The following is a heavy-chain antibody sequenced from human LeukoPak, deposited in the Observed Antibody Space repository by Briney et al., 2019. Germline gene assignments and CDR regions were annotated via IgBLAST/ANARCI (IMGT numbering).Heavy chain of an antibody. D-gene: IGHD2-15*01. CDR2: IYPGDSDT. CDR1: GYSFTSYW. CDR3: ATYADCSTGTCYGAPDV. J-gene: IGHJ6*04. Sequence: GESLKISCKGSGYSFTSYWIGWVRQMPGKGLEWMGIIYPGDSDTRYSPSFQGQVTISADKSISTAYLQWSSLKASDTAMYYCATYADCSTGTCYGAPDVWGKGTTVTVSS. V-gene: IGHV5-51*01.